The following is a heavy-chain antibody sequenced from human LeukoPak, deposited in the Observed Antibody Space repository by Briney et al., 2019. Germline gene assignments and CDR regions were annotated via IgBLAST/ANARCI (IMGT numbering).Heavy chain of an antibody. CDR2: ISYHGGNK. CDR1: GLTFSSYG. V-gene: IGHV3-30*18. CDR3: AKVRDTFGLYYYMDV. D-gene: IGHD3-16*02. Sequence: GRSLRLSCAASGLTFSSYGMGWVRQAPGERLGWVAVISYHGGNKNYADSVKGRFTISRDNSKNILYLQMNSLRAEDTAVYYCAKVRDTFGLYYYMDVWGQGTTLIVSS. J-gene: IGHJ6*03.